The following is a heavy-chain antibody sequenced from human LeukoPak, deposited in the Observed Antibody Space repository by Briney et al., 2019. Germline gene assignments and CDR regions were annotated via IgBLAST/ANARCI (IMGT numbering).Heavy chain of an antibody. CDR3: ARQDYYDSSGYYPYYYYGMDV. Sequence: GASVKVSFKASGGTFSSYAISWVRQAPGQGLEWMGRIIPILGIANYAQKFQGRVTITADKSTSTAYMELSSLRSEDTAVYYCARQDYYDSSGYYPYYYYGMDVWGQGTTVTVSS. V-gene: IGHV1-69*04. CDR2: IIPILGIA. J-gene: IGHJ6*02. D-gene: IGHD3-22*01. CDR1: GGTFSSYA.